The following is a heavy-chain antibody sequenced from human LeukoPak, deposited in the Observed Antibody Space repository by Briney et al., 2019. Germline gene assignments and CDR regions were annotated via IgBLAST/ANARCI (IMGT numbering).Heavy chain of an antibody. CDR3: ARDDEWGAYFDY. D-gene: IGHD1-26*01. CDR2: INPNSGGT. J-gene: IGHJ4*02. Sequence: EASVKVSCKASGYTFTGYYMHWVRQAPGQGLEWMGWINPNSGGTNYAQKFQGRVTMTRDTSISTAYMELSRLRSDDTAVYYCARDDEWGAYFDYWGQGTLVTVSS. CDR1: GYTFTGYY. V-gene: IGHV1-2*02.